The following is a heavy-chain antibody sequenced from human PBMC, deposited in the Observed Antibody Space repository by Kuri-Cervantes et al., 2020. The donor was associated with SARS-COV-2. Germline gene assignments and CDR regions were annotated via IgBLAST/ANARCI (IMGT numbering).Heavy chain of an antibody. CDR3: ALGYWGSGYPRYYYYMDV. CDR2: IISMFGTA. J-gene: IGHJ6*03. V-gene: IGHV1-69*13. CDR1: GDSFSSYS. D-gene: IGHD3-22*01. Sequence: SVKVSCKASGDSFSSYSFNWVRQAPGQGLEWMGGIISMFGTADYAQKFQGRVTITADESTSTVYMELSSLRSEDTAVYYCALGYWGSGYPRYYYYMDVWGKGTTVTVSS.